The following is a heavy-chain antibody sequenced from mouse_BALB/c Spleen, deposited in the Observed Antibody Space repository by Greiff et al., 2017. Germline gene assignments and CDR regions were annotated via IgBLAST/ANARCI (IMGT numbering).Heavy chain of an antibody. D-gene: IGHD2-2*01. CDR2: ISDGGSYT. CDR1: GFTFSDYY. V-gene: IGHV5-4*02. Sequence: EVMLVESGGGLVKPGGSLQLSCAASGFTFSDYYMYWVRQTPEKRLEWVATISDGGSYTYYPDSVKGRFTISRDNAKNNLYLQMSSLKSEDTAMYYCARDRVVTGPYYAMDYRGQGTSVTVCS. J-gene: IGHJ4*01. CDR3: ARDRVVTGPYYAMDY.